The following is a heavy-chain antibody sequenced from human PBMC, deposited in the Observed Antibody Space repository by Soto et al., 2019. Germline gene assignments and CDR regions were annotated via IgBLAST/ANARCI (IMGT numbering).Heavy chain of an antibody. CDR3: ARVVSYYGSGRVYYYYMDV. CDR2: INHSGST. D-gene: IGHD3-10*01. V-gene: IGHV4-34*01. CDR1: GGSFSGYY. Sequence: SETLSLTCAVYGGSFSGYYWSWIRQPPGKGLEWIGEINHSGSTNYNPSLKSRVTISVDTSKNQFSLKLSSVTAADTAVYYCARVVSYYGSGRVYYYYMDVWGKGTTVTVSS. J-gene: IGHJ6*03.